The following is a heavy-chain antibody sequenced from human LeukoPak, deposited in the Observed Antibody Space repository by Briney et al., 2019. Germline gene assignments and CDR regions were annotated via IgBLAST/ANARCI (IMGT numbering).Heavy chain of an antibody. V-gene: IGHV3-30*18. Sequence: GGSLRLSCAASGFTFSSYGMHWVRQAPGKGLEWVAVISYDGDNKNYVDSVKGRFSVSRDYSKDTLFLQMNSLRPEDTAIYYCAKARYYRGSGSPPPSSDHWGQGTLVTVSS. D-gene: IGHD3-10*01. CDR1: GFTFSSYG. J-gene: IGHJ4*02. CDR2: ISYDGDNK. CDR3: AKARYYRGSGSPPPSSDH.